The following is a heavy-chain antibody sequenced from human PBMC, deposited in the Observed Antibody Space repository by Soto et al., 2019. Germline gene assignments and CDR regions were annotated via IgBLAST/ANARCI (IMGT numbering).Heavy chain of an antibody. CDR1: GFTVSSNY. CDR2: IYSGGST. J-gene: IGHJ3*02. Sequence: EVQLVETGGGFIQPGGSLRLSCAASGFTVSSNYMSWVRQAPGKGLEWVSVIYSGGSTYYADSVKGRFTISRDNSKNTLYLQMNSRRAEDSAVYYCARDMSSYYDSSGYFHDAFDIWGQGRMVTVSS. V-gene: IGHV3-53*02. D-gene: IGHD3-22*01. CDR3: ARDMSSYYDSSGYFHDAFDI.